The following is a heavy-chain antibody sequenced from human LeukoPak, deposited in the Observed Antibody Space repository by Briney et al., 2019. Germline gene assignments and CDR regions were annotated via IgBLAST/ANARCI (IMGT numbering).Heavy chain of an antibody. V-gene: IGHV4-59*01. CDR1: GGSISSYY. Sequence: SETLSLTCTVSGGSISSYYWSWIRQPPGEGLEWIGSIYYTVSTIYNPSLKSRVTISIDTSKNQFSLRLSSVTAADTAVYYCARKYSSGWGHFDYWGQGTLVTVSS. CDR3: ARKYSSGWGHFDY. CDR2: IYYTVST. J-gene: IGHJ4*02. D-gene: IGHD6-19*01.